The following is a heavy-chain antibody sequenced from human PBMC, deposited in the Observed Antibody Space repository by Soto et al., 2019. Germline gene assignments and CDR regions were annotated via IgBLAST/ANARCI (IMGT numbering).Heavy chain of an antibody. CDR3: ARDTDSDTWNDPFDY. CDR2: ISWNSGST. Sequence: DVQLVESGEGLVQPGRSLRLSGAASGFIFDDFAMHWVRKAPGKGLEWVSGISWNSGSTDYAASVKGRFIISRDNARNSLYLQMNSLRPEDTALYYCARDTDSDTWNDPFDYWGQGALVIVS. V-gene: IGHV3-9*01. J-gene: IGHJ4*02. CDR1: GFIFDDFA. D-gene: IGHD1-1*01.